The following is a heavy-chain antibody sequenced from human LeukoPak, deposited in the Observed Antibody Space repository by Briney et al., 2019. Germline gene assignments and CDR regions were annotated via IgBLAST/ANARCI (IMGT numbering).Heavy chain of an antibody. CDR2: IYSGGST. V-gene: IGHV3-53*01. J-gene: IGHJ1*01. D-gene: IGHD2-8*01. Sequence: GGSQRLSCAASGFTVNSNYMSWVRQAPGKGLEWVSVIYSGGSTYYADSVKGRFTISRDNSKNTLYLQMNSLRAEDTAVYYCACMYFSQYLQHWGQGTLVTVSS. CDR3: ACMYFSQYLQH. CDR1: GFTVNSNY.